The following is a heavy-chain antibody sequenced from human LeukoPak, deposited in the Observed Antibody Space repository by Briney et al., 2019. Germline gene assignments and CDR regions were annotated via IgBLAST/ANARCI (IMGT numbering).Heavy chain of an antibody. Sequence: PGGSLRLSCAVSGITFTHAYMNWVRQAPGKGLELVGLIKNNANGGTTDYAAPVKGRFTISRDDSENTLYLEMNSLKTEDTAIYYCTTDLNFYHIEAYPFWGQGTLVTVSS. CDR3: TTDLNFYHIEAYPF. J-gene: IGHJ4*02. V-gene: IGHV3-15*01. CDR1: GITFTHAY. D-gene: IGHD2-21*01. CDR2: IKNNANGGTT.